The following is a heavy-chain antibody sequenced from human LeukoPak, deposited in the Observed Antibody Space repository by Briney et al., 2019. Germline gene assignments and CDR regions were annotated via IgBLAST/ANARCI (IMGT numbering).Heavy chain of an antibody. CDR3: ARSSSVVVIPDY. CDR1: GGSISSGGYS. CDR2: IYHSGST. D-gene: IGHD3-22*01. J-gene: IGHJ4*02. Sequence: SQTLSLTCAVSGGSISSGGYSWSWIRQPPGKGLEWIGYIYHSGSTYYNPSLKSRVTISVDRSKNQFSLKLSSVTAADTAVYYCARSSSVVVIPDYWGQGTLVTVSS. V-gene: IGHV4-30-2*01.